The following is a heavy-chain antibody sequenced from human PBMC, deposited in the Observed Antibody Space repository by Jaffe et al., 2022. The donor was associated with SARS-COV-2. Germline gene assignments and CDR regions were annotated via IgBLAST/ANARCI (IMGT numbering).Heavy chain of an antibody. CDR2: IYIDGST. J-gene: IGHJ4*02. CDR3: AREIGYCSGGTCYMGGDY. V-gene: IGHV4-61*02. Sequence: QVQLQESGPGLVKPSQTLSLTCTVSGGSISSGSYYWSWIRQPAGKGLEWIGRIYIDGSTNYSPSLKSRVAISVDTSKNQFSLKLSSVTAADTAVYYCAREIGYCSGGTCYMGGDYWGQGALVTVSS. D-gene: IGHD2-15*01. CDR1: GGSISSGSYY.